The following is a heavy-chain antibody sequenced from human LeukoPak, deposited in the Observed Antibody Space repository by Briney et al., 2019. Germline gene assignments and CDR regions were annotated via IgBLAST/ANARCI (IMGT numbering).Heavy chain of an antibody. D-gene: IGHD3-22*01. CDR1: GFTFSSYA. CDR3: ARDRDSSGYYWLPAFDI. V-gene: IGHV3-30-3*01. J-gene: IGHJ3*02. Sequence: GRSLRLSCAASGFTFSSYAMHWVRQAPGKGLEWVAVISYDGSNKYYADSVKGRFTISRDNSKNTLYLQMNSLRAEDTAVYYCARDRDSSGYYWLPAFDIWGQGTMVTVSS. CDR2: ISYDGSNK.